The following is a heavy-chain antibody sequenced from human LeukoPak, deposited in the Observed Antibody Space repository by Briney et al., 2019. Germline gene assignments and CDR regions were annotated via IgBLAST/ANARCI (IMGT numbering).Heavy chain of an antibody. D-gene: IGHD1-26*01. CDR3: AGGLNRRARFDY. J-gene: IGHJ4*02. V-gene: IGHV3-7*01. CDR2: IKQDGSEK. CDR1: GFTFSSYC. Sequence: GGSLRLSCAASGFTFSSYCMTWVRQAPGRGLEWVANIKQDGSEKYYVDSVKGRFTISRDNAKNSLFLQMNSLNAEYTAVYYCAGGLNRRARFDYWGQGTLVTVSS.